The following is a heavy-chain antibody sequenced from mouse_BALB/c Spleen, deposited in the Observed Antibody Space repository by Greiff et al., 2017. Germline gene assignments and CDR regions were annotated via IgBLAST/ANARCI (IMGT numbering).Heavy chain of an antibody. V-gene: IGHV5-6*01. Sequence: EVQRVESGGDLVKPGGSLKLSCAASGFTFSSYGMSWVRQTPDKRLEWVATISSGGSYTYYPDSVKGRFTISRDNAKNTLYLQMSSLKSEDTAMYYCARQKGGNYEGYYAMDYWGQGTSVTVSS. CDR1: GFTFSSYG. J-gene: IGHJ4*01. CDR2: ISSGGSYT. CDR3: ARQKGGNYEGYYAMDY. D-gene: IGHD2-1*01.